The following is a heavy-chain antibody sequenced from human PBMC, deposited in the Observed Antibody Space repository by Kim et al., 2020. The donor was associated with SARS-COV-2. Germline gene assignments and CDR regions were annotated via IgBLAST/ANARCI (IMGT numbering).Heavy chain of an antibody. CDR2: INAGNGNT. CDR1: GYTFTSYA. J-gene: IGHJ4*02. V-gene: IGHV1-3*01. Sequence: ASVKVSCKASGYTFTSYAMHWVRQAPGQRLEWMGWINAGNGNTKYSQKFQGRVTITRDTSASTAYMELSSLRSEDTAVYYCARDYVGYCSGGSCRRLDYWGQGTLVTVSS. CDR3: ARDYVGYCSGGSCRRLDY. D-gene: IGHD2-15*01.